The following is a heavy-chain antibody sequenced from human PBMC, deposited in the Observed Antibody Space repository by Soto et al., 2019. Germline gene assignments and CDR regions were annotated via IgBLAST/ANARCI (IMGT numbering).Heavy chain of an antibody. CDR2: IYYSGST. J-gene: IGHJ3*02. CDR3: ARRRITMIVVVYDAFDI. Sequence: SETLSLTCTVSGGSISSYYWSWIRQPPGKGLEYIGYIYYSGSTNYNPSLKSRVTISVDTSKNQFSLNLNSVTAADTAVYYCARRRITMIVVVYDAFDIWGQGTMVTVSS. D-gene: IGHD3-22*01. V-gene: IGHV4-59*08. CDR1: GGSISSYY.